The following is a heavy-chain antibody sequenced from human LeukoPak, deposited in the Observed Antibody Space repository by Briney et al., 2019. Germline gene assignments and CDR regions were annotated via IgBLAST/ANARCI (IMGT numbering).Heavy chain of an antibody. J-gene: IGHJ4*02. CDR1: GFTFSSYA. D-gene: IGHD2-15*01. Sequence: PGASLRLSCAASGFTFSSYAMSGVRQAPGKGLEWVSAISGSGGSTYYADSVKGRFTISRDNPKNTLYLQMNSLRAEDTAVYYCADTPGYCSGGSCARAIDYWGQGTLVTVSS. CDR2: ISGSGGST. CDR3: ADTPGYCSGGSCARAIDY. V-gene: IGHV3-23*01.